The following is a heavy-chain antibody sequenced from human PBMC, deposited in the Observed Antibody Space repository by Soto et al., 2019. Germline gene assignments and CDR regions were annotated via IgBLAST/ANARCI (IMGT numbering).Heavy chain of an antibody. V-gene: IGHV3-48*02. D-gene: IGHD2-2*01. Sequence: GGSMRLSCAASGFSLNRHSMNWVRQAPGQGLEWISYINTSGTTIYYADSVQGRFTISRDNAKNFLYLQMNSLRNDDTAVYFCVRDHVAGPAAPFDFWGQGTLVTVSS. CDR1: GFSLNRHS. CDR2: INTSGTTI. J-gene: IGHJ4*02. CDR3: VRDHVAGPAAPFDF.